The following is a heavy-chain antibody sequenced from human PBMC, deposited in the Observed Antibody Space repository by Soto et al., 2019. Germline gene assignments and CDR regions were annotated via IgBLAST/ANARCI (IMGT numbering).Heavy chain of an antibody. CDR1: RFTFTSYA. V-gene: IGHV1-58*02. CDR2: IVVGSGNT. D-gene: IGHD3-22*01. J-gene: IGHJ4*02. CDR3: ATDYDSSGSAQY. Sequence: SVKVSCKASRFTFTSYAINWVRLATGQGLEWIGWIVVGSGNTNYAQKFQERVTITRDMSTSTAYMELSSLRSEDTAVYYCATDYDSSGSAQYWGQGTLVTVSS.